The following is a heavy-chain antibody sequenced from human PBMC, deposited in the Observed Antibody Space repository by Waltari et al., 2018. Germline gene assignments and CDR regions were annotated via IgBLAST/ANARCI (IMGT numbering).Heavy chain of an antibody. CDR3: ARVTFCGLDY. CDR1: GGSISSYY. D-gene: IGHD2-21*01. J-gene: IGHJ4*02. V-gene: IGHV4-59*01. CDR2: IYYSRST. Sequence: QVQLQESGSGLVKPSETLSLTGTVSGGSISSYYWRWSRQHPGKGLEWIGYIYYSRSTNYNPSLMIRVTISVDTSKNQFSLKLSSVTAADTAVYYWARVTFCGLDYLGQGTLVTVFS.